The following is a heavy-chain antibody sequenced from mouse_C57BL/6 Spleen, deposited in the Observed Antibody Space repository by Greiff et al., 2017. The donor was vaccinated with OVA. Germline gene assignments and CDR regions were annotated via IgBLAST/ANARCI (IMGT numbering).Heavy chain of an antibody. CDR1: GYTFTSYW. CDR3: ARTACYCGSSHWYFDV. Sequence: QVQLKQPGAELVKPGASVKMSCKASGYTFTSYWITWVKQRPGQGLEWIGDIYPGSGSTNYNEKFKSKATLTVDTSSSTAYMQLSSMTSEDSAVYDCARTACYCGSSHWYFDVWGTGTTVTVSS. CDR2: IYPGSGST. D-gene: IGHD1-1*01. J-gene: IGHJ1*03. V-gene: IGHV1-55*01.